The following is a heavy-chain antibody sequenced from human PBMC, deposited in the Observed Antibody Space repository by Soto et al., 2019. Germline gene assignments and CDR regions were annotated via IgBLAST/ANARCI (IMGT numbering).Heavy chain of an antibody. V-gene: IGHV4-34*01. CDR1: GGSFSGYY. J-gene: IGHJ4*02. CDR3: ARGWGRIFDY. D-gene: IGHD7-27*01. Sequence: QVQLQQWGAGLLKPSETLSLTCAVYGGSFSGYYWSWIRQPPGKGLEWIGEINHSRSTNYNPSLTSRVTISVDTSKIQFSLKLSSVTAADTAGYYCARGWGRIFDYWGQGTLVTVSS. CDR2: INHSRST.